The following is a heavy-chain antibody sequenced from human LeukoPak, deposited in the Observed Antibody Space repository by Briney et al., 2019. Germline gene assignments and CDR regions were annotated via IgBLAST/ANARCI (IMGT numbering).Heavy chain of an antibody. CDR1: GFTFTSYW. CDR2: INNDGSDT. D-gene: IGHD2/OR15-2a*01. J-gene: IGHJ3*02. CDR3: SRGGFSHGFDI. V-gene: IGHV3-74*01. Sequence: GGSLRLSCAASGFTFTSYWMHWVRQAPGKGLVWVSRINNDGSDTIYADSVKGRFTISRDNAKNTLYLEMNSLRAEDTAVYYCSRGGFSHGFDIWGPGTLVAVPS.